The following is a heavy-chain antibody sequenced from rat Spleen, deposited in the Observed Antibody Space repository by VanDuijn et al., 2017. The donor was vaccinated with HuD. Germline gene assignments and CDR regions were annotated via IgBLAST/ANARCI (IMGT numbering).Heavy chain of an antibody. Sequence: EVQLVESGGGLVQPGRSLKLSCAASGFTFTNYDMAWVRQAPTQGLEWIASISSGGGNTYYRDSVKGRFTLSRDNAQTPQYPLMDSLRSEDTATYYCARRKLYYGFDYWGKGVMVTVSS. D-gene: IGHD1-6*01. V-gene: IGHV5S13*01. CDR3: ARRKLYYGFDY. CDR1: GFTFTNYD. J-gene: IGHJ2*01. CDR2: ISSGGGNT.